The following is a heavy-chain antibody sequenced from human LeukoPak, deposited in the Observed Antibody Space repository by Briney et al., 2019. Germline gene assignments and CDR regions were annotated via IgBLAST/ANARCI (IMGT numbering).Heavy chain of an antibody. Sequence: GGSLRLSCAASGFTVSNNYMSWVSQAPGKGLEWVSIIYSGGSTYYADSVKGRFTISRDNSKNTLYLQMNSLRAEDTAVYYCARAGGFTAGMDVWGEETTVTVSS. D-gene: IGHD3-10*01. J-gene: IGHJ6*04. V-gene: IGHV3-66*02. CDR2: IYSGGST. CDR3: ARAGGFTAGMDV. CDR1: GFTVSNNY.